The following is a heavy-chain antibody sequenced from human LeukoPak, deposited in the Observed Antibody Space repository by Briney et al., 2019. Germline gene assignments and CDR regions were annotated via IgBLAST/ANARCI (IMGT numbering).Heavy chain of an antibody. Sequence: ASVKVSCKASGYSFTSYHIHWVRQAPGQGLEWIGIIKAGGDRLYAQRFQGRVTVTRDTSTSTVYMDMNSLTSEGTAVYYCARALPDCSGGSCYQLGFDYWGQGTLVTVSS. CDR2: IKAGGDR. CDR3: ARALPDCSGGSCYQLGFDY. J-gene: IGHJ4*02. V-gene: IGHV1-46*01. CDR1: GYSFTSYH. D-gene: IGHD2-15*01.